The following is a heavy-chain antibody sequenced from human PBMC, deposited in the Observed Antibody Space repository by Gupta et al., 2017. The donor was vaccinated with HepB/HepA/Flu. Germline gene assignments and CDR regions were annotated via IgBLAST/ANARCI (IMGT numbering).Heavy chain of an antibody. CDR1: GFTFGDYA. D-gene: IGHD6-13*01. CDR2: IRSKAYGGTT. Sequence: EVQLVESGGGLVQPGRSLRLSCTASGFTFGDYAMSWVRQAPGKGLEWVGFIRSKAYGGTTEYAASVKGRFTISRDDSKSIAYLQMNSLKTEDTAVYYCTRDRCSSCVPHWGQGTLVTVSS. J-gene: IGHJ4*02. V-gene: IGHV3-49*04. CDR3: TRDRCSSCVPH.